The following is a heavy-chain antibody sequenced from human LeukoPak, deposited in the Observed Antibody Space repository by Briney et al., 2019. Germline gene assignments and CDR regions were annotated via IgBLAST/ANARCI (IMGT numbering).Heavy chain of an antibody. Sequence: GGSLRLSCAASGFTFSSYSMNWVRQAPGKGLEWVSSISSSSSYIYYADSVKGRFTISRDNAKNSLYLQMNSLRAEDTAVYHCARGPIPAAATGGYWGQGTLVTVSS. J-gene: IGHJ4*02. CDR3: ARGPIPAAATGGY. D-gene: IGHD6-13*01. CDR1: GFTFSSYS. V-gene: IGHV3-21*01. CDR2: ISSSSSYI.